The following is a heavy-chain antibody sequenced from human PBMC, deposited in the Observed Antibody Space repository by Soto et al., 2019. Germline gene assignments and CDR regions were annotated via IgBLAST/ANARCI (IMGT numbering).Heavy chain of an antibody. Sequence: QVQLVQSGAEGKKPGASVKVSCKASGYTFTSYYIHWVRQAPGQGLEWRGIINPSGDSTSYAQEFQGRVTMTRDTSTSTVYIELSSLRSEDTAVYYCARGGISVAGYYYDAMDVWGQGTTVTVSS. CDR3: ARGGISVAGYYYDAMDV. V-gene: IGHV1-46*03. CDR1: GYTFTSYY. J-gene: IGHJ6*02. CDR2: INPSGDST. D-gene: IGHD6-19*01.